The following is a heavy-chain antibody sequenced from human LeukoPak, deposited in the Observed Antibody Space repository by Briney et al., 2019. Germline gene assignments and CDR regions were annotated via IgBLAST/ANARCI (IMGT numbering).Heavy chain of an antibody. CDR3: EREGRLGEVSPSGY. D-gene: IGHD3-16*02. V-gene: IGHV3-21*01. J-gene: IGHJ4*02. Sequence: PGRSLRLSCAASGFTFSSYRMNSVRQAPGKGLEWVSSISSSSSYIYYADSVKGRFTISRDNAKNSLYLQMNSLRAQDTAGDYCEREGRLGEVSPSGYWGQGTLVTVSS. CDR1: GFTFSSYR. CDR2: ISSSSSYI.